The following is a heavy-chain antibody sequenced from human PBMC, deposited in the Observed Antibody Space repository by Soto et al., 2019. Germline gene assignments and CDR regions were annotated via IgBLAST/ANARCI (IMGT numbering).Heavy chain of an antibody. CDR1: GYSFTSYW. D-gene: IGHD2-2*03. CDR2: IYPGDSDT. V-gene: IGHV5-51*01. J-gene: IGHJ6*02. CDR3: ARAPGYCSSTSCRPTYGMDV. Sequence: GESLKNSCKGSGYSFTSYWIGWVRQMPGKGLEWMGIIYPGDSDTRYSPSFQGQVTISADKSISTAYLQWSSLKASDTAMYYCARAPGYCSSTSCRPTYGMDVWGQGTTVTVSS.